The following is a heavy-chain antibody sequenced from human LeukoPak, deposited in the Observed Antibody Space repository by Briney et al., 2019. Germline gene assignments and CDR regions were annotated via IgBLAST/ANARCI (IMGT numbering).Heavy chain of an antibody. CDR2: ISGSGGST. CDR3: AKDRTPNIYDYVWGSYRPPSFDY. CDR1: GFTFSSYA. J-gene: IGHJ4*02. D-gene: IGHD3-16*02. Sequence: GGSLRLSCAASGFTFSSYAMSWVRQAPGKGLEWVSAISGSGGSTYYADSVKGRFTISRDNSKSTLYLQMNSLGAEDTAVYYCAKDRTPNIYDYVWGSYRPPSFDYWGQGTLVTVSS. V-gene: IGHV3-23*01.